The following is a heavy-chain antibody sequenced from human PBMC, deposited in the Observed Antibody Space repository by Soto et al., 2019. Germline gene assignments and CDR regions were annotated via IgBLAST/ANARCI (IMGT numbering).Heavy chain of an antibody. CDR1: GYSFTSYW. CDR2: IYPGDSDT. Sequence: GESLKISCKGSGYSFTSYWIGWVRQMPGKGLEWMGIIYPGDSDTRYSPSFQGQVTISADKSISTAYLQWSSLKASGTAMYYCTVSGDPYYYGMDVWGQGTTVTVSS. V-gene: IGHV5-51*01. J-gene: IGHJ6*02. D-gene: IGHD7-27*01. CDR3: TVSGDPYYYGMDV.